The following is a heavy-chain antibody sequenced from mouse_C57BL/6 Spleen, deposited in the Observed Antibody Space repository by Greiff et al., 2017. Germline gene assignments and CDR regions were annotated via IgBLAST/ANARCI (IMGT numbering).Heavy chain of an antibody. CDR2: IRSKSNNYAT. Sequence: EVHLVESGGGLVQPKGSLKLSCAASGFSFNTYAMNWVRQAPGKGLEWVARIRSKSNNYATYYADSVKDRFTISRDDSESMLYLQMNNLTTEDTAMYYCVRLNYYAMDYWGQGTSVTVSS. CDR1: GFSFNTYA. CDR3: VRLNYYAMDY. V-gene: IGHV10-1*01. J-gene: IGHJ4*01.